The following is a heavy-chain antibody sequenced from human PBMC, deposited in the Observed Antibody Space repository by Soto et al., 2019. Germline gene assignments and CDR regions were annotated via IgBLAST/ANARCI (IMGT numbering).Heavy chain of an antibody. CDR3: AADIPQYDFWSGYLRLDV. D-gene: IGHD3-3*01. V-gene: IGHV1-58*01. J-gene: IGHJ6*02. CDR1: GFTFTSSA. CDR2: IVVGSGNT. Sequence: SVKVSCKASGFTFTSSAVQWVRQARGQRLEWIGWIVVGSGNTNYAQKFQERVTITRDMSTSTAYMELSSLRSEDTAVYYCAADIPQYDFWSGYLRLDVWDQGTTVTVSS.